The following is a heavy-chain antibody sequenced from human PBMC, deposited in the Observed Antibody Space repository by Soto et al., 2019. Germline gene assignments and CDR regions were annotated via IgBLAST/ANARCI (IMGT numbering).Heavy chain of an antibody. Sequence: PSETLSLTCTVSGGSISSGGYHWSWIRQHPGKGLEWIGYIYYSGSTYYNPSLKSRVTISVDTSKNQFSLKLSSVTAADTAVYYCARWRENGNAGAYYYYMDGWGKETSVTACS. V-gene: IGHV4-31*03. CDR2: IYYSGST. CDR1: GGSISSGGYH. J-gene: IGHJ6*03. D-gene: IGHD1-1*01. CDR3: ARWRENGNAGAYYYYMDG.